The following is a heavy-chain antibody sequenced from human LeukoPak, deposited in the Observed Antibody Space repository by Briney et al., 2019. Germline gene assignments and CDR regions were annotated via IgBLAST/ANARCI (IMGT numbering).Heavy chain of an antibody. Sequence: PGGSLRLSCAVSGFTFSSNAMSWVRQAPGKGLEWVSGIRGSGGNTYYADSVKGRFTISRDNSKNTPYLQMNSLRAEDTAAYYCARAEVVITTLGAFDIWGQGTMVTVSS. CDR1: GFTFSSNA. V-gene: IGHV3-23*01. CDR3: ARAEVVITTLGAFDI. D-gene: IGHD3-22*01. CDR2: IRGSGGNT. J-gene: IGHJ3*02.